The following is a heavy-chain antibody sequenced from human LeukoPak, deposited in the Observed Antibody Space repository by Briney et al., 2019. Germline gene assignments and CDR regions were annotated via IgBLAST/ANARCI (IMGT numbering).Heavy chain of an antibody. CDR1: GFTFSDYY. J-gene: IGHJ6*02. CDR3: ARDGDYDYYYYYGMDV. CDR2: ISSSGSTI. V-gene: IGHV3-11*01. D-gene: IGHD4-17*01. Sequence: GGSLRLSCAASGFTFSDYYMSWIRQAPGKGMEWVSYISSSGSTIYYADSVKGRFAISRDNAKNSLYLQMNSLRAEDTAVYYCARDGDYDYYYYYGMDVWGQGATVTVSS.